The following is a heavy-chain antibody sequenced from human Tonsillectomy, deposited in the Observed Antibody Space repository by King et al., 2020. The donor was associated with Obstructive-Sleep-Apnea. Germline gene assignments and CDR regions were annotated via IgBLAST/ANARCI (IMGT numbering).Heavy chain of an antibody. Sequence: VQLVESGGGLVQPGRSLRLSCEASGFTVDDYAMHWARPAPGKGLEWVSGISWNSGSIGYADSVKGGFTISSDNAKNYLYLQMNRLRAEDTALYYCAKDIFLYYYGSGSYTPRMDVWGQGTTVTVSS. CDR2: ISWNSGSI. CDR3: AKDIFLYYYGSGSYTPRMDV. V-gene: IGHV3-9*01. D-gene: IGHD3-10*01. J-gene: IGHJ6*02. CDR1: GFTVDDYA.